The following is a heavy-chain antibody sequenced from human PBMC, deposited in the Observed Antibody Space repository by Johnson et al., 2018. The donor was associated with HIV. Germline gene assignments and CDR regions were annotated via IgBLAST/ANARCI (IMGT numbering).Heavy chain of an antibody. V-gene: IGHV3-30-3*01. CDR1: GFTFSSYA. J-gene: IGHJ3*02. CDR2: ISYDGSNK. D-gene: IGHD3-22*01. Sequence: QVQLVESGGGVVQPGRSLRLSCAASGFTFSSYAMHWVRQAPGKGLEWVAVISYDGSNKYYADSVKGRFTISRDNSKNTLYLQMNSLRAEDTAVYYCARLITIIVVAKDAFDIWGQGTMVTVSS. CDR3: ARLITIIVVAKDAFDI.